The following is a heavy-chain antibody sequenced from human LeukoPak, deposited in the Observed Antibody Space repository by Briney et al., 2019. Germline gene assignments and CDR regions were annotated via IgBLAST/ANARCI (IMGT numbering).Heavy chain of an antibody. J-gene: IGHJ4*02. D-gene: IGHD2-15*01. CDR3: ARQSCSGGSCYLFDY. V-gene: IGHV4-4*09. CDR2: IYSSGST. CDR1: GGSISDYY. Sequence: SETLSLTCTVSGGSISDYYWNWIRQPPGKGLEWIGYIYSSGSTNYNPSLKSRVTISVDTSKNQFSLKLSSLTAADTAVYYCARQSCSGGSCYLFDYWGQGTLVTVSS.